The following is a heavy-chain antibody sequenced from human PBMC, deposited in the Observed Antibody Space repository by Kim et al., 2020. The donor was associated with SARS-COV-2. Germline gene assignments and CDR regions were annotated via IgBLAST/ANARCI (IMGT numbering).Heavy chain of an antibody. CDR1: GYTFTSYA. CDR3: ARMVFWSGYYTDDYYYYYYMDV. V-gene: IGHV7-4-1*02. J-gene: IGHJ6*03. CDR2: INTNTGNP. Sequence: ASVKVSCKASGYTFTSYAMNWVRQAPGQGLEWMGWINTNTGNPTYAQGFTGRFVFSLDTSVSTAYLQISSLKAEDTAVYYCARMVFWSGYYTDDYYYYYYMDVWGKGTTVTVSS. D-gene: IGHD3-3*01.